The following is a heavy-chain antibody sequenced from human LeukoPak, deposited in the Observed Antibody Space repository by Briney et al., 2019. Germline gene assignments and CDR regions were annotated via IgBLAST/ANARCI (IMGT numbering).Heavy chain of an antibody. J-gene: IGHJ4*02. D-gene: IGHD3-10*01. CDR1: GYTFTGYY. V-gene: IGHV1-2*06. CDR3: ARVARFGELLYYYFDY. CDR2: INPNSGGT. Sequence: ASVKVSCKASGYTFTGYYMHWVRQAPGQALEWMGRINPNSGGTNYAQKFQGRVTMTRDTSISTAYMELSRLRSDDTAVYYCARVARFGELLYYYFDYWGQGTLVTVSS.